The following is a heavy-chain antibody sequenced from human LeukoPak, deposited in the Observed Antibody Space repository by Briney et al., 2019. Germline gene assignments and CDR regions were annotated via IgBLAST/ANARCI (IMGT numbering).Heavy chain of an antibody. J-gene: IGHJ4*02. CDR1: GFTFSSYA. CDR2: ISGSGGST. Sequence: GGSLRLSCAASGFTFSSYAMSWFRQAPGKGLEWVSAISGSGGSTYYADSVKGRFTISRDNSKNTLYLQMNSLRAEDTAVYYCAKDEEWFGDLPGRNFDYWGQGTLVTVSS. CDR3: AKDEEWFGDLPGRNFDY. D-gene: IGHD3-10*01. V-gene: IGHV3-23*01.